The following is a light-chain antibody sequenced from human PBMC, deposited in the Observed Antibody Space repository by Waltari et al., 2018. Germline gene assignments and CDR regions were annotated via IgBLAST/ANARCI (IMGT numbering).Light chain of an antibody. J-gene: IGKJ2*01. V-gene: IGKV1-39*01. CDR1: QSISNF. Sequence: DIQMTQPPSSLSASVGDRFTITCRARQSISNFLNWYQQKPGEAPKLLIYSASTLQSGVPSRFSGAGSGTDFSLTIISLQPEDFASYYCQQSSTTPSTFGQGTKLEIK. CDR2: SAS. CDR3: QQSSTTPST.